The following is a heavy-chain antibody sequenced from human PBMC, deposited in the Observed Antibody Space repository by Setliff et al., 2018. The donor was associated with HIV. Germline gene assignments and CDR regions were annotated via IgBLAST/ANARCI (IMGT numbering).Heavy chain of an antibody. J-gene: IGHJ4*01. CDR3: AREGKTALVTKYFDY. V-gene: IGHV4-31*03. CDR2: IDYGGSA. D-gene: IGHD5-18*01. CDR1: SGSISSGTYY. Sequence: SETLSLTCTVSSGSISSGTYYWRWIRQYPGKGLEWIGYIDYGGSAFYNPSLKSRITISRDTSKNQFSLKMNSVTAADTAVYYCAREGKTALVTKYFDYWGHGKLVTVSS.